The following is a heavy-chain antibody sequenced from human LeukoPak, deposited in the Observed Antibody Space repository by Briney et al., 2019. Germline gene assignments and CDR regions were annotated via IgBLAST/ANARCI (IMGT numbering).Heavy chain of an antibody. CDR2: INHSGST. D-gene: IGHD6-6*01. CDR1: GGSFSGYY. Sequence: PSETLSLTCAVYGGSFSGYYWSWIRQPPGKGLEWIGEINHSGSTNYNPSLKSRVTISVDTSKNQFSLKLSSVTAEDTAVYYCARPPLSIAARKVFDYWGQGTLVTVSS. V-gene: IGHV4-34*01. J-gene: IGHJ4*02. CDR3: ARPPLSIAARKVFDY.